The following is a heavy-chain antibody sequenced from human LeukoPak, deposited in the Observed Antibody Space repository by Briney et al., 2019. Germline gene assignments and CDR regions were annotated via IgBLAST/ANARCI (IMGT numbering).Heavy chain of an antibody. V-gene: IGHV3-11*04. CDR3: AKSYCSSTSCYTDYYYYMDV. Sequence: GGSLRLSCAASGFTLSSYWMSWIRQAPGKGLEWVSYISSSGSTIYYADSVKGRFTISRDNAKNSLYLQMNSLRAEDTAVYYCAKSYCSSTSCYTDYYYYMDVWGKGTTVTVSS. D-gene: IGHD2-2*02. CDR2: ISSSGSTI. CDR1: GFTLSSYW. J-gene: IGHJ6*03.